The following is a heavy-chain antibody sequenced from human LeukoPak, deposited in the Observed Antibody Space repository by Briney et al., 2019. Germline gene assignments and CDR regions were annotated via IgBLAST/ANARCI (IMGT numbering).Heavy chain of an antibody. D-gene: IGHD4/OR15-4a*01. J-gene: IGHJ3*02. CDR2: ISDDGTNK. CDR3: ARGRYGDNGAFDI. Sequence: PGRSLRLSCAASGFTFSSYPMHWVRQAPGKGLEWVVVISDDGTNKYYANSVKGRFTISRDNSKNTLYLQMNSLRAEDTAVYYCARGRYGDNGAFDIWGQGTMVTVSS. V-gene: IGHV3-30*04. CDR1: GFTFSSYP.